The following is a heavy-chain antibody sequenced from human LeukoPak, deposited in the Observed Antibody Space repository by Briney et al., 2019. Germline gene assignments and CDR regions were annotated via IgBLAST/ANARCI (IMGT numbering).Heavy chain of an antibody. Sequence: GGSLRLSCAASGFTFSNYAMTWVRQPPGKGLEWVSAISGSGGSTYFADFAKGRFTISRDSAKDTLYLQMNSLTAEDTALYYCAKSGRASNNWSRERFDLWGQGTLVAVSS. J-gene: IGHJ5*02. D-gene: IGHD6-13*01. V-gene: IGHV3-23*01. CDR3: AKSGRASNNWSRERFDL. CDR2: ISGSGGST. CDR1: GFTFSNYA.